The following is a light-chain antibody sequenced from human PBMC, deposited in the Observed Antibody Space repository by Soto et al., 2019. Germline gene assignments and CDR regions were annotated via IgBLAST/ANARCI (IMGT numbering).Light chain of an antibody. Sequence: EIVCTQSPGTLSLSPGERATLSCRASQSVSSSYLAWYQQKPGQAPRLLIYGASSRATGIPDRFSGSGSGTDFTLTISSLQPDDFATYYCQQYNSYSPLTFGGGTKVDTK. CDR2: GAS. V-gene: IGKV3-20*01. J-gene: IGKJ4*01. CDR1: QSVSSSY. CDR3: QQYNSYSPLT.